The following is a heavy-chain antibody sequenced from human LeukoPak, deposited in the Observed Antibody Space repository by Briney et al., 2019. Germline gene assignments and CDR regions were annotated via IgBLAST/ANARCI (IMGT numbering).Heavy chain of an antibody. CDR2: INHSGST. V-gene: IGHV4-34*01. Sequence: SETLSLTCAVYGGSFSGYYWSWIRQPPGKGLEWIGEINHSGSTNYNPSLNSRVTISIDTSKNQFSLKLSSVTAADTAVYYCARSVGATEPPGFDPWGQGTLVTVSS. D-gene: IGHD1-26*01. CDR3: ARSVGATEPPGFDP. J-gene: IGHJ5*02. CDR1: GGSFSGYY.